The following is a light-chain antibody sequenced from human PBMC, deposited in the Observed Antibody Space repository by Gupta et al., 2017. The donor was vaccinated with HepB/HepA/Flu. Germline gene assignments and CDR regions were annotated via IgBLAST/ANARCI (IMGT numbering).Light chain of an antibody. V-gene: IGKV3-15*01. J-gene: IGKJ4*01. Sequence: DIVMTQSPATLSLSPGETATLSCRASQFISTYLAWYQHKPGQAPRVVIYGASTRATGIPARFSGSGYGTEXTLTINXRQLEDFAVYNCQQFQSWPLITFGXGTKVEIK. CDR2: GAS. CDR1: QFISTY. CDR3: QQFQSWPLIT.